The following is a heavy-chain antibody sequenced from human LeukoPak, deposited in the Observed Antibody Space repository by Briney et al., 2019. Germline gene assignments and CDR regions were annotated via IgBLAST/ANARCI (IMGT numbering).Heavy chain of an antibody. CDR3: ARSNPNRNALDL. D-gene: IGHD1-14*01. CDR1: GFTLNSYL. Sequence: GGSLRPSCAASGFTLNSYLMSWVRQAPGRGLEWVANIKKDGSEESYLDSVKGRFTVSRDNAKNSLFLQMNSLRGEDTAVYYCARSNPNRNALDLWGQGTMVTISS. V-gene: IGHV3-7*01. J-gene: IGHJ3*01. CDR2: IKKDGSEE.